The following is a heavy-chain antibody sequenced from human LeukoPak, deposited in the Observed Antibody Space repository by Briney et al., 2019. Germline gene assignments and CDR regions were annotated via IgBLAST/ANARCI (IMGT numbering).Heavy chain of an antibody. CDR1: GGSISSYY. Sequence: SETLSLTCTVSGGSISSYYWSWIRQPPGKGLEWIGYIYYSGSTNYNPSLKRRVTISVDTSKNQFSLKLSSVTAADTAVYYCARDGGSGSYWYYFDYWSQGTLVTVSS. V-gene: IGHV4-59*01. J-gene: IGHJ4*02. CDR2: IYYSGST. D-gene: IGHD3-10*01. CDR3: ARDGGSGSYWYYFDY.